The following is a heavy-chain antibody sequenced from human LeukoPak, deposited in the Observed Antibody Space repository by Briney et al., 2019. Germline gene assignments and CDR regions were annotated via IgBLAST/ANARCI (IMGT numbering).Heavy chain of an antibody. J-gene: IGHJ4*02. Sequence: GGSLRLSCAASGFTFSSYAMSWVRQAPGKGLEWVSAISGSGGSTYYADSVKGRFTISRDNSKNTLDLQMNSLRAEDTAVYYCAKVTSGYSGYDWVDYWGQGTLVTVSS. CDR3: AKVTSGYSGYDWVDY. V-gene: IGHV3-23*01. D-gene: IGHD5-12*01. CDR1: GFTFSSYA. CDR2: ISGSGGST.